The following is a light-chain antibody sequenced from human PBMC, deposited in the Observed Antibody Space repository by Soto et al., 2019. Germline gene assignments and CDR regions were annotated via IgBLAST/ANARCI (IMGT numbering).Light chain of an antibody. CDR3: QQYNGDSRG. Sequence: DIQMTQSPSTLSASVGDRATITCRASQNINFWLAWYQQKPGKDPKLLIYNAAYLESGVPSRFSGSGSGTEFTLTISSLQADDFAIYYCQQYNGDSRGFGQGTKVELK. CDR1: QNINFW. J-gene: IGKJ1*01. V-gene: IGKV1-5*01. CDR2: NAA.